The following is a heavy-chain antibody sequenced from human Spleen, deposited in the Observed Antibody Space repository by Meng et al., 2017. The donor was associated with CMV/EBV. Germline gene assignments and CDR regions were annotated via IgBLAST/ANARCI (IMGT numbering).Heavy chain of an antibody. D-gene: IGHD1-26*01. J-gene: IGHJ6*02. CDR2: ISDSGGST. CDR1: GFTFSSYA. CDR3: ARFSDNYYHYYGMDV. Sequence: GGSLRLSCAASGFTFSSYAMSWVRQAPGKGLEWISVISDSGGSTDYADSVKGRFTISRDNAKNSLYLQMNSLRAADTAIYYCARFSDNYYHYYGMDVWGQGTTVTVSS. V-gene: IGHV3-23*01.